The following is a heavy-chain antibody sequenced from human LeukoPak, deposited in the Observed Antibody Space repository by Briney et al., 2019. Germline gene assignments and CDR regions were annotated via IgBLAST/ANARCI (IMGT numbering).Heavy chain of an antibody. D-gene: IGHD2-2*01. J-gene: IGHJ5*02. CDR1: GGSFSGYY. V-gene: IGHV4-34*01. CDR2: INHSGST. CDR3: ARDLRRASSSTTQPAQNWFDP. Sequence: SETLSLTCAVYGGSFSGYYWSWIRQPPGKGLEWIGEINHSGSTNYNPSLKSRVTISVDTSKNQFSLKLSSVTAADTAVYYCARDLRRASSSTTQPAQNWFDPWGQGTLVTVSS.